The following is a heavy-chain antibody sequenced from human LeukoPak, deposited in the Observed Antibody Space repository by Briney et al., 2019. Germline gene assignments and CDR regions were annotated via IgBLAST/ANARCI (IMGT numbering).Heavy chain of an antibody. CDR1: GGSISSYY. D-gene: IGHD3-22*01. J-gene: IGHJ6*02. CDR3: ARNHPYYDSSGYHVGGPLDYYYGMDV. CDR2: IYYSGST. V-gene: IGHV4-59*08. Sequence: SETLSLTCTVSGGSISSYYWSWIRQPPGKGLEWIGYIYYSGSTNYNPSLKSRVTISVDTSKNQFSLKLSSVTAADTAVYYCARNHPYYDSSGYHVGGPLDYYYGMDVWGQGTTVTVSS.